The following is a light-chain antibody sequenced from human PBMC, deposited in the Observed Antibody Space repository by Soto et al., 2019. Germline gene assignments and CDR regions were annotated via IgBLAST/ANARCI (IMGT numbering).Light chain of an antibody. J-gene: IGKJ5*01. CDR3: QQYNQWPIT. Sequence: EIVLTQSPATLSVSPGERATLSCRASQSVSSYLAWYQQKPGQAPRLLIYDASNRATGVPARFSGSGPGTEFTLTISSLQSEDFAVFYCQQYNQWPITFGQGTRLEIK. CDR2: DAS. CDR1: QSVSSY. V-gene: IGKV3D-15*01.